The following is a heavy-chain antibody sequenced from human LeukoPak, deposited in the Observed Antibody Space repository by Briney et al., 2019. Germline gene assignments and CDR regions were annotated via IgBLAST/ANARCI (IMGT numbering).Heavy chain of an antibody. J-gene: IGHJ6*02. CDR1: GVSISSGDYY. CDR2: IYYSGST. D-gene: IGHD3-9*01. Sequence: SETPSLTCTVSGVSISSGDYYWSWIRQPPGKGLEWIGYIYYSGSTYYNPSLKSRVTISVDTSKNQFSLKLSSVTAADTAVYYCARDGSGFDWLYPYYYYYGMDVWGQGTTVTVSS. CDR3: ARDGSGFDWLYPYYYYYGMDV. V-gene: IGHV4-30-4*01.